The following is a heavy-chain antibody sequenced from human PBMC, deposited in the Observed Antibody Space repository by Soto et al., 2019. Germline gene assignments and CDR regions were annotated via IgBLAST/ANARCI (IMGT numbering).Heavy chain of an antibody. D-gene: IGHD2-2*01. V-gene: IGHV1-69*01. CDR1: GGTFSSYA. CDR2: IIPIFGTA. Sequence: QVQLVRSGAEVKKPGSSVKVSCKASGGTFSSYAISWVRQAPGQGLEWMGGIIPIFGTANYAQKFQGRVTITADESTSTAYMELSSLRSEDTAVYYCATTRGGYCSSTSCYGYWYFDLWGRGTLVTVSS. CDR3: ATTRGGYCSSTSCYGYWYFDL. J-gene: IGHJ2*01.